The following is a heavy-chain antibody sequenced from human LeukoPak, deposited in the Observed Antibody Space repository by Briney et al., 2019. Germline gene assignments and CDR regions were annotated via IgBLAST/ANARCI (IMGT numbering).Heavy chain of an antibody. D-gene: IGHD4-23*01. CDR1: GFTFSSYW. CDR3: ARGRPHGNDY. Sequence: GGSLRLSCAASGFTFSSYWLNWVRQAPGKGLVWVSRIASDGSSTTYADSVKGRFSISRDNAKNTLYLQMNSLRVEDTAVYYCARGRPHGNDYWGQGTLVTVSS. V-gene: IGHV3-74*01. CDR2: IASDGSST. J-gene: IGHJ4*02.